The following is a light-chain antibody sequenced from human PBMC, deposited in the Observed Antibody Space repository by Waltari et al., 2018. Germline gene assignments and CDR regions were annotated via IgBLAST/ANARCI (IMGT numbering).Light chain of an antibody. CDR2: EVN. CDR1: SSDVVGYTF. V-gene: IGLV2-8*01. J-gene: IGLJ2*01. Sequence: QSALTQPPSASGSPGQSVTISCTGRSSDVVGYTFVSWYQQHPGKVPRLIIYEVNTRPSGVPDRFSGSKSGDTASLTVSGLQAEDEAYYYCASHVGNNNFGLFGGGTKLTVL. CDR3: ASHVGNNNFGL.